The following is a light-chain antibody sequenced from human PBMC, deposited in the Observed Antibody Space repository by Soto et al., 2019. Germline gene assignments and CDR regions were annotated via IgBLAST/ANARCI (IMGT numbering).Light chain of an antibody. Sequence: QSALTQPASVSGSPGQSITISCTGTSSDVGGYNYVSWYQQHPGKAPKLMIYEVSYRPSGVSNRFSASKSGNTASLTISGRQAEDEADYYCSSYTTSSTYVFGTGTKLTVL. V-gene: IGLV2-14*01. CDR2: EVS. CDR3: SSYTTSSTYV. CDR1: SSDVGGYNY. J-gene: IGLJ1*01.